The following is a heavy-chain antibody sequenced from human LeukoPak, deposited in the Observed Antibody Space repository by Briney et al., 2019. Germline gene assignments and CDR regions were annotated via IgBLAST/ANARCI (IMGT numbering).Heavy chain of an antibody. Sequence: PSETLSLTCTVSGGSISSYYWSWIRQPPGKGLEWIGYIYYSGSTNYNSSLKSRVTISVDTSKNQFSLRLSSVTAADTAVYYCARVTGYMIEDYFDYWGQGILVTVPS. CDR3: ARVTGYMIEDYFDY. V-gene: IGHV4-59*01. CDR1: GGSISSYY. CDR2: IYYSGST. J-gene: IGHJ4*02. D-gene: IGHD3-22*01.